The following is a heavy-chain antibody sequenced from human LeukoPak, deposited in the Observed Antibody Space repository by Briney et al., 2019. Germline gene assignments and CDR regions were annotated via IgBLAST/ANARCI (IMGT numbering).Heavy chain of an antibody. Sequence: GGSLRLSCATSTFTFSSYTMNWVRQAPGKGLEWVSSISPSGNSKYHADSVRGRFTISRDNAENSLYMQMNSLRAEDTGVYYCVRDFLGESGAGGYWGQGTLVTVSS. CDR3: VRDFLGESGAGGY. J-gene: IGHJ4*02. CDR1: TFTFSSYT. D-gene: IGHD3-10*01. CDR2: ISPSGNSK. V-gene: IGHV3-21*01.